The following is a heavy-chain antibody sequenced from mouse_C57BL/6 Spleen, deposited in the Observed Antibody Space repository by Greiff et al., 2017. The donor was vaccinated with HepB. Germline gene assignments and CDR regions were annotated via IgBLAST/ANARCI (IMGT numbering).Heavy chain of an antibody. CDR1: GFNIKDDY. J-gene: IGHJ4*01. Sequence: EVQLQQSGAELVRPGASVKLSCTASGFNIKDDYMHWVKQRPEQGLEWIGWIDPENGDTEYASKFQGKATITADTSSNTAYLQLSSLTSEDTAVYYCTKYDGYFYAMDYWGQGTSVTVSS. D-gene: IGHD2-3*01. V-gene: IGHV14-4*01. CDR2: IDPENGDT. CDR3: TKYDGYFYAMDY.